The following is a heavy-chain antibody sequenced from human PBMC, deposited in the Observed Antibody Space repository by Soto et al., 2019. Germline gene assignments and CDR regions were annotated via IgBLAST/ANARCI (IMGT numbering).Heavy chain of an antibody. CDR1: GFTFSSYS. Sequence: SLRLSCAASGFTFSSYSMNWVRQAPGKGLEWVSSISSSSSYIYYADSVKGRFTISRDNAKNSLYLQMNSLRAEDTAVYYCARDLRRGYSSSWGYYYGMDVWGQGTTVTVSS. J-gene: IGHJ6*02. CDR2: ISSSSSYI. D-gene: IGHD6-13*01. CDR3: ARDLRRGYSSSWGYYYGMDV. V-gene: IGHV3-21*01.